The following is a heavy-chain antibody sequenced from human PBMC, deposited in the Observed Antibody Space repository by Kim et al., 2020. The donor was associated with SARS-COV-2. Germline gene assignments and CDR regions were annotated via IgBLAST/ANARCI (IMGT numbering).Heavy chain of an antibody. J-gene: IGHJ4*02. D-gene: IGHD3-9*01. Sequence: RFTIARDHSKNTLYLQMNSLRADDTAVYYCARCLSGGYYDILTGSYYFDYWGQGTLVTVSS. CDR3: ARCLSGGYYDILTGSYYFDY. V-gene: IGHV3-23*01.